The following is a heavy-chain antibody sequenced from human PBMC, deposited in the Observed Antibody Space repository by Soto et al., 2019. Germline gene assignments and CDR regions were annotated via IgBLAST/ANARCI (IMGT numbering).Heavy chain of an antibody. CDR3: AREPGYSRFDFDY. D-gene: IGHD5-18*01. Sequence: QVQLVESGGGVVQPGRSLRLSCAASGFTFSSHAMHWVRQAPGKGLEWVAVIWYDGSKEYYGDSVKGRFTISRDDSKNTLHLQMNSLRDEETAVYYCAREPGYSRFDFDYWGQGTLVTVSS. V-gene: IGHV3-33*01. CDR2: IWYDGSKE. J-gene: IGHJ4*02. CDR1: GFTFSSHA.